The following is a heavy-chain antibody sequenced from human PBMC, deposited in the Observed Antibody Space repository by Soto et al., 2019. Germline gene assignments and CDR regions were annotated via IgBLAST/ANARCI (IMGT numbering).Heavy chain of an antibody. V-gene: IGHV4-59*08. CDR2: IYYSGST. CDR1: GGSISSYY. CDR3: ARYTLARYYDILTGYYDY. J-gene: IGHJ4*02. Sequence: SETLSLTCTVSGGSISSYYWSWIRQPPGKGLEWIGYIYYSGSTNYNPFLKSRVTISVDTSKNQFSLKLSSVTAADTAVYYCARYTLARYYDILTGYYDYWGQGTLVTVSS. D-gene: IGHD3-9*01.